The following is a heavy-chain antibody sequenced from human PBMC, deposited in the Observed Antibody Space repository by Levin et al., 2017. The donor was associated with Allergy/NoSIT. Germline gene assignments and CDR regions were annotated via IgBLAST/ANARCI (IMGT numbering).Heavy chain of an antibody. V-gene: IGHV4-39*01. CDR2: IYYSGST. D-gene: IGHD2-8*02. J-gene: IGHJ4*02. CDR3: ARLGYCTGGVCYSSVPDY. CDR1: GGSISSSSYY. Sequence: KSSETLSLTCTVSGGSISSSSYYWGWIRQPPGKGLEWIGSIYYSGSTYYNPSLKSRVTISVDTSKNQFSLKLSSVTAADTAVYYCARLGYCTGGVCYSSVPDYWGQGTLVTVSS.